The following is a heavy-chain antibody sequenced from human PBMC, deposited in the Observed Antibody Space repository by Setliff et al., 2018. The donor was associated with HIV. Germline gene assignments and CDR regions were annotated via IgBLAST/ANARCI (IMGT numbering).Heavy chain of an antibody. V-gene: IGHV4-39*07. CDR1: GGSISSSSSY. Sequence: PSETLSLTCTVSGGSISSSSSYRGWIRQSPGKGLEWIGSIYYSGSTYYNPSLKSRVTISVDTSKDQFSLKLTSVTAADTAVYYCARGLSGRFDYWGQGTLVTVSS. J-gene: IGHJ4*02. CDR3: ARGLSGRFDY. D-gene: IGHD6-25*01. CDR2: IYYSGST.